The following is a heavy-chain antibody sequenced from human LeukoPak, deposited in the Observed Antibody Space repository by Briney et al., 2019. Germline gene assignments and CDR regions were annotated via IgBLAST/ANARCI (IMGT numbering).Heavy chain of an antibody. V-gene: IGHV4-59*01. CDR1: GGSISSYY. J-gene: IGHJ4*02. Sequence: SETLSLTCTVSGGSISSYYWSWIRQPPGKGLEWIGYIYYSGSTNYNPSLKSRVTISVDTSKNQFSLKLSSVTAADTAVYYCARDPGYCSSTSCPMGYWGQGTLVTVSS. CDR2: IYYSGST. CDR3: ARDPGYCSSTSCPMGY. D-gene: IGHD2-2*01.